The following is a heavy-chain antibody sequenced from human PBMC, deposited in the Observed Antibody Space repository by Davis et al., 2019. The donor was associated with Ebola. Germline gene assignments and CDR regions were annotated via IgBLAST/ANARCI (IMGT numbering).Heavy chain of an antibody. CDR3: ARGTSLSNDYTRLRS. J-gene: IGHJ4*02. CDR1: GYDFTNYD. Sequence: ASVKVSCKASGYDFTNYDIQWVRQATGQGLEWMGWMNPNRGATGFAQRFQGRVSMTRDTSISTAYMELSSLTFEDTAIYYCARGTSLSNDYTRLRSWGQGTHVTVSS. D-gene: IGHD2-2*02. V-gene: IGHV1-8*01. CDR2: MNPNRGAT.